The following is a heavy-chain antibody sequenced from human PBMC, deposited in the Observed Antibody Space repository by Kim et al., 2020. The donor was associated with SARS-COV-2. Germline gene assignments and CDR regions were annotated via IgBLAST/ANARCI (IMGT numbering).Heavy chain of an antibody. V-gene: IGHV1-18*04. D-gene: IGHD6-13*01. CDR2: ISAYNGNT. CDR3: ARAEGIAAPRDWFDP. Sequence: ASVKVSCKASGYTFTSYGISWVRQAPGQGLEWMGWISAYNGNTNYAQKLQGRVTMTTDTSTSTAYMELRSLRSDDTAVYYCARAEGIAAPRDWFDPWGQGTLVTVSS. CDR1: GYTFTSYG. J-gene: IGHJ5*02.